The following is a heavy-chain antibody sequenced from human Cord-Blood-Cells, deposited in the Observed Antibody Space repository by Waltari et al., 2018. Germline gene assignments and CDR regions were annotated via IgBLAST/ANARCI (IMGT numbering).Heavy chain of an antibody. Sequence: HLVPSAAEVIEQGGSLTLACKASGDGLTAYWSGWVRQMPGKGLDCMGIIYPGDSDTRYSPSFQGQVTIAADKSISTAYLQWSSLKASDTAMYYCARSTFGDIWGQGTMVTVSS. J-gene: IGHJ3*02. CDR3: ARSTFGDI. CDR2: IYPGDSDT. CDR1: GDGLTAYW. V-gene: IGHV5-51*03. D-gene: IGHD3-10*01.